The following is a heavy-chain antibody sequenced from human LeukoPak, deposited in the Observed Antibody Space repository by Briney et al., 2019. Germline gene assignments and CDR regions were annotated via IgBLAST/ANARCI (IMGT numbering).Heavy chain of an antibody. J-gene: IGHJ6*03. Sequence: ASVKVSCKASGGTFSSYAINWVRQATGQGLEWMGWMNPNSGNTGYAQKFQGRVTITRNTSISTAYMELSSLRSEDTAVYYCARGLPWGFSSSYYYYYYMDVWGKGTTVTVSS. CDR1: GGTFSSYA. CDR3: ARGLPWGFSSSYYYYYYMDV. V-gene: IGHV1-8*03. D-gene: IGHD6-6*01. CDR2: MNPNSGNT.